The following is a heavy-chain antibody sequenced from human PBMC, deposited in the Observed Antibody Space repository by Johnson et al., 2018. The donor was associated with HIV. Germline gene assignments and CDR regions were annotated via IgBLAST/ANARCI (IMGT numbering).Heavy chain of an antibody. CDR2: IRFDGSIE. CDR1: GFTFSGYA. V-gene: IGHV3-30*02. J-gene: IGHJ3*02. CDR3: TKTLGYDSSGYHDGFDI. Sequence: MQLVESGGGVVQPGGSLRLSCEVSGFTFSGYAMNWVRQAPGKGLEWVACIRFDGSIEYYADYVKGRFTISRDNSKNTLHLQMNSMRAEYTAVYYCTKTLGYDSSGYHDGFDIWGQGTLVTVSS. D-gene: IGHD3-22*01.